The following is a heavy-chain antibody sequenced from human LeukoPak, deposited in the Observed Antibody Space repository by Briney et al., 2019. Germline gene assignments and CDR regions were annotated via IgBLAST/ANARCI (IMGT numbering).Heavy chain of an antibody. J-gene: IGHJ3*02. V-gene: IGHV3-13*01. D-gene: IGHD6-19*01. CDR3: ARVNSGWNAFDI. Sequence: GGSLRLSCAASGFTFSSYDMHWVRQATGKGLEWVSAIGTAGDTYYPGSVKGRFTISRENAKNSLYLQMNSLRAGDTAVYYCARVNSGWNAFDIWGQGTMVTVSS. CDR2: IGTAGDT. CDR1: GFTFSSYD.